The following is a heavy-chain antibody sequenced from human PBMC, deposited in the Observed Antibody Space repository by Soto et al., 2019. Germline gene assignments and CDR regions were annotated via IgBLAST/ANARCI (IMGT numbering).Heavy chain of an antibody. D-gene: IGHD1-26*01. Sequence: QVQLQESGPELVKPSQTLSLTCSVSGGSITTNGHYWTWIRQHPGQGLEWIAYIYYTGNSYLNPSLKSRLSISVDTSKNQFSLALRSVTAAATAVYYCAREQVGFDSWGQGTLVTVSS. CDR3: AREQVGFDS. V-gene: IGHV4-31*03. CDR2: IYYTGNS. CDR1: GGSITTNGHY. J-gene: IGHJ4*02.